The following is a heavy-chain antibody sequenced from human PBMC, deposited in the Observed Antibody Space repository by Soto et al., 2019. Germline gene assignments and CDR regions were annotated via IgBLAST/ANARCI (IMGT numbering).Heavy chain of an antibody. J-gene: IGHJ6*02. D-gene: IGHD2-21*02. CDR2: INHSGST. Sequence: WETLPLTCADYGGSFSGYYWSWIRQPPGKGLEWIGEINHSGSTNYNPSLKSRVTISVDTSKNQFSLKLSSVTAADTAVYYCASYCGGDCSHYYHYGMDVWGQGTTVTVSS. CDR1: GGSFSGYY. CDR3: ASYCGGDCSHYYHYGMDV. V-gene: IGHV4-34*01.